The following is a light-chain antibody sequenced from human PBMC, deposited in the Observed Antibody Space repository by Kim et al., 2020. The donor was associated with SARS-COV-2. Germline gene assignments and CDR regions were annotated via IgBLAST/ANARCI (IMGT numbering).Light chain of an antibody. J-gene: IGLJ3*02. V-gene: IGLV2-14*03. CDR3: SSYTTTTTRV. Sequence: QSALTQPASVSGSPGQSITISCTGTSSNVGGYNYVSWYQQHPGKAPKLMIYDVGTRPSGVSDRFSGSKSRNTASLTISGLQTEDEADYYCSSYTTTTTRVFGGGTQLTVL. CDR2: DVG. CDR1: SSNVGGYNY.